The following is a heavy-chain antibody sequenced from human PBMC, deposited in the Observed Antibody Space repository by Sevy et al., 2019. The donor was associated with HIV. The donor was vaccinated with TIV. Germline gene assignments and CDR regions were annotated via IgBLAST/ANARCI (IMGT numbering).Heavy chain of an antibody. CDR3: VRDKVKGYHSDDAFDI. Sequence: GGSLRLSCAASGFTFSDYEMNWVRQVPGKGLEWVSYISRSGRTEYYADSVRGRCTISRDSTQKSLHLQMNSLRAEYTAVYYCVRDKVKGYHSDDAFDIWGQGTTVTVSS. CDR2: ISRSGRTE. J-gene: IGHJ3*02. D-gene: IGHD3-22*01. V-gene: IGHV3-48*03. CDR1: GFTFSDYE.